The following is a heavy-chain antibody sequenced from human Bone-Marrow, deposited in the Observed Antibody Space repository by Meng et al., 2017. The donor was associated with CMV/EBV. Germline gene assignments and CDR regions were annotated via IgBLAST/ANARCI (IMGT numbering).Heavy chain of an antibody. CDR3: VRGCSTSCYYGMDV. V-gene: IGHV3-21*01. D-gene: IGHD2-2*01. Sequence: GGSLRLSCAASGFTFSSYSMNWVRQAPGKGLEWVSSISSSSSYIYYADSLKGRFTISRDNAKKSLYLQMKSLRAEDTAVYYCVRGCSTSCYYGMDVWGQGTTVTVSS. CDR2: ISSSSSYI. CDR1: GFTFSSYS. J-gene: IGHJ6*02.